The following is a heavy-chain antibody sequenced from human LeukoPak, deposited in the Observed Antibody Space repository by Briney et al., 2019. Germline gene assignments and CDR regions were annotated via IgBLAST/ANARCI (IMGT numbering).Heavy chain of an antibody. Sequence: GGSLRLSCVGSGFIFGKYAMTWVRQAPGKGLEWVSTISGSGGSTYYADSVKGRFTISRDNSKNTLYLQMNSLRAEDTAVYYCAKNDGSGWYPPKSTYFDYWGQGTLATVSS. V-gene: IGHV3-23*01. CDR1: GFIFGKYA. CDR2: ISGSGGST. J-gene: IGHJ4*02. CDR3: AKNDGSGWYPPKSTYFDY. D-gene: IGHD6-19*01.